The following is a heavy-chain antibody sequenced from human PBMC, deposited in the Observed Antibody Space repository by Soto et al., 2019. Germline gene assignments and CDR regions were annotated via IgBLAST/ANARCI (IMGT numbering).Heavy chain of an antibody. Sequence: EVQLVESGGGLVKPGGSLRLSCAASGFTFSSYSMNWVRQAPGKGLEWVSSISSSSSYIYYADSVKGRFTISRDNAKNSLYLQMNSLRAEDTAVYYCARGRGYGGKDYSSGWLNYYYYGMDVWGQGTTVTVSS. CDR3: ARGRGYGGKDYSSGWLNYYYYGMDV. V-gene: IGHV3-21*01. D-gene: IGHD6-25*01. CDR1: GFTFSSYS. J-gene: IGHJ6*02. CDR2: ISSSSSYI.